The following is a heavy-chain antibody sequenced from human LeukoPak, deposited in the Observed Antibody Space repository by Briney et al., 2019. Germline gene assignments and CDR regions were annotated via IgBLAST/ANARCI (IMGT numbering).Heavy chain of an antibody. CDR2: YPGDSDT. V-gene: IGHV5-51*01. Sequence: YPGDSDTRYSPSFQGQVTISADKSISTAYLQWSSLKASDTAMYYCARAPGGATAPRFDYWGQGTLVTVSS. CDR3: ARAPGGATAPRFDY. D-gene: IGHD5-24*01. J-gene: IGHJ4*02.